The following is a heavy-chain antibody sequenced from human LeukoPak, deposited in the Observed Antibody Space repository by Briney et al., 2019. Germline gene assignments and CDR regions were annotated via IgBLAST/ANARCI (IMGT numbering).Heavy chain of an antibody. CDR2: VNGDGST. D-gene: IGHD5-24*01. Sequence: PSETLSLTCAVYRGSSSGYYWSWIRQPPGVGLEWIGDVNGDGSTSYNPSPQTRVSISGDTSKNQLSLKLTSVSAADTAVYYCASPATGNRDGFDYWSQGTLVSVSS. CDR1: RGSSSGYY. V-gene: IGHV4-34*01. J-gene: IGHJ4*02. CDR3: ASPATGNRDGFDY.